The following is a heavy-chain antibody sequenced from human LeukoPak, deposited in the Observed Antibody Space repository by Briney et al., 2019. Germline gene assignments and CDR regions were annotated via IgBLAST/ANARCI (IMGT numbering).Heavy chain of an antibody. Sequence: GGSLRLSCAASGFTFSSYGMHWVRQAPGKGLEWVAVISYDGSNKYYADSVKGRFTISRDNSKNTLYLQMNSLRAEDTAVYYCVKRNWFDPWGQGTPVTVSS. CDR2: ISYDGSNK. J-gene: IGHJ5*02. V-gene: IGHV3-30*18. CDR3: VKRNWFDP. CDR1: GFTFSSYG.